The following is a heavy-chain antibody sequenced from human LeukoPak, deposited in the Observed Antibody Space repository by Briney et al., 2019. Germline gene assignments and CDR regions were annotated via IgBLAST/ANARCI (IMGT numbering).Heavy chain of an antibody. D-gene: IGHD3-10*01. CDR3: ARVWSYYYYYMDV. Sequence: SVKVSCKASGGTFSSYAISWVRQAPGQGLEWMGGIIPIFGTANYAQKFQGRVTITADKSTSTAYMELSSLRSEDTAVYYCARVWSYYYYYMDVWGKGTTVTVSS. CDR2: IIPIFGTA. J-gene: IGHJ6*03. CDR1: GGTFSSYA. V-gene: IGHV1-69*06.